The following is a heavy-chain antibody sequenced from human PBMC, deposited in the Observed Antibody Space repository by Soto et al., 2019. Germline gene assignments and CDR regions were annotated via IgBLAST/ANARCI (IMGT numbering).Heavy chain of an antibody. J-gene: IGHJ3*02. CDR1: GFTFSSYA. CDR3: ARSREREKRGQWLVRGRSKDAFDI. V-gene: IGHV3-23*01. CDR2: ISGSGGST. D-gene: IGHD6-19*01. Sequence: GGSLRLSCAASGFTFSSYAMSWVRQAPGKGLEWVSAISGSGGSTYYADSVKGRFTISRDKSTSTAYMELSSLRSEDTAVYYCARSREREKRGQWLVRGRSKDAFDIWGQGTMVTVSS.